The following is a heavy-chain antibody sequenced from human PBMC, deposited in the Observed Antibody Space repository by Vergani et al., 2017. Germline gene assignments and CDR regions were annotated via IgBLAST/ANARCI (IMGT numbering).Heavy chain of an antibody. J-gene: IGHJ2*01. CDR3: TRSNWNDGWYFDL. Sequence: EVQLVESGGGLVQPGGSLKLSCAASGFTFSGSAMHWVRQASGKGLEWVGRIRSKANSYATAYAASVKGRFTISRDDAKNTAYLQMNSLKTEDTAVYYCTRSNWNDGWYFDLWSRGTLVTVSS. D-gene: IGHD1-20*01. CDR2: IRSKANSYAT. CDR1: GFTFSGSA. V-gene: IGHV3-73*02.